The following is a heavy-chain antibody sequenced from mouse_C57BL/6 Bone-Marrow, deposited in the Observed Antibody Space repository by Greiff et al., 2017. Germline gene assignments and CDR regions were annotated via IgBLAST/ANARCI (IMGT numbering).Heavy chain of an antibody. V-gene: IGHV1-52*01. D-gene: IGHD1-1*01. Sequence: VQLQQPGAELVRPGSSVKLSCKASGYTFTSYWMHWVKQRPIQGLEWIGNIDPSDSETHYNQKFKDKATLTVDKSSSTAYMPLSSLTSEDSAVYYCARFRYYYGSSLWGQGTTLTVSS. CDR2: IDPSDSET. CDR1: GYTFTSYW. J-gene: IGHJ2*01. CDR3: ARFRYYYGSSL.